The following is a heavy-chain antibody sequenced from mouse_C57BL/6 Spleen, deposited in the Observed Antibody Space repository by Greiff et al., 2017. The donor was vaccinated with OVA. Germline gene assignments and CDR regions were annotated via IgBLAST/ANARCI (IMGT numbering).Heavy chain of an antibody. V-gene: IGHV5-16*01. CDR1: GFTFSDYY. CDR3: ARGGEGYFDY. Sequence: EVKLVESEGGLVQPGSSMKLSCTASGFTFSDYYMAWVRQVPEKGLEWVANINYDGSSTYYLDSLKSRFIISRDNAKNILYLQMSSLKSEDTATYYCARGGEGYFDYWGQGTTLTVSS. J-gene: IGHJ2*01. CDR2: INYDGSST.